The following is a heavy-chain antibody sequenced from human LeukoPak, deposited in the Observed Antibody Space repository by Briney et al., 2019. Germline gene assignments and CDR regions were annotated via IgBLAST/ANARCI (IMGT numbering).Heavy chain of an antibody. CDR2: IYHSGST. Sequence: SETLSLTCTVSGYSISSGYYWSWIRQPPGEGLEWIGSIYHSGSTYYNPSLKSRVTISVDTSKNQFSLKLSSVTAAVTAVYYCARETTPYRSSTNFDYWGQGTLVTVSS. D-gene: IGHD6-13*01. CDR1: GYSISSGYY. V-gene: IGHV4-38-2*02. CDR3: ARETTPYRSSTNFDY. J-gene: IGHJ4*02.